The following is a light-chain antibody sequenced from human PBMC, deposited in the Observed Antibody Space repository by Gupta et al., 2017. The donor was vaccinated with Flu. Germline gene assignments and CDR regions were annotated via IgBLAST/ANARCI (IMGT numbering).Light chain of an antibody. CDR1: QNVNSN. Sequence: EIVLTQSPATLSVSPGERVSLSCRASQNVNSNLAWYQQKPGQPPRLLIYGASTRETGVPARFSGSGSGTDFTLTVSSLQSEDSAVYFCQQHNIWPPLTFGWGTKVKI. J-gene: IGKJ4*01. CDR3: QQHNIWPPLT. CDR2: GAS. V-gene: IGKV3-15*01.